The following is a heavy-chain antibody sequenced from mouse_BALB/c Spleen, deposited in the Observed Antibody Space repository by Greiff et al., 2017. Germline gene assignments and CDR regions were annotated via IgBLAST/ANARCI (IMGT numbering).Heavy chain of an antibody. D-gene: IGHD1-1*01. CDR2: ISYSGST. V-gene: IGHV3-2*02. Sequence: EVKLQESGPGLVKPSQSLSLTCTVTGYSITSDYAWNWIRQFPGNKLEWMGYISYSGSTSYNPSLKSRISITRDTSKNQFFLQLNSVTTEDTATYYCARKGGNNYVFDYWGQGTTLTVSS. CDR3: ARKGGNNYVFDY. J-gene: IGHJ2*01. CDR1: GYSITSDYA.